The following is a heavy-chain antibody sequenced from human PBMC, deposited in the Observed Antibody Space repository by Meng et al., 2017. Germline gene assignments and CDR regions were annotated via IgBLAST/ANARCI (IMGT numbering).Heavy chain of an antibody. D-gene: IGHD3-10*01. CDR1: GGSTSSNY. CDR2: IYHSGST. J-gene: IGHJ4*02. Sequence: SETLSLTCTVSGGSTSSNYWNWIRQPPGKGLEWIGYIYHSGSTSYNPSLKSRVTISVDTSKNQFSLKLSSVTAADTATYYCAREGVRGSGSYWDYWGQGTLVIVSS. V-gene: IGHV4-59*01. CDR3: AREGVRGSGSYWDY.